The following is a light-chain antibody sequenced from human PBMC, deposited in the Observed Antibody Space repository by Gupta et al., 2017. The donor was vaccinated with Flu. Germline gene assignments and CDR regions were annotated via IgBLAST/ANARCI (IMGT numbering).Light chain of an antibody. J-gene: IGLJ3*02. CDR1: SSNIGSNT. CDR3: AAWDASLNGWV. Sequence: QSVLTQPPSASGTPGQRVTISCSGSSSNIGSNTVNWYQQLPGTAPKLLIYSNNQRPSGVPDRFSGSKSGTSASLAIGGLQSEDEANYYCAAWDASLNGWVFGGGTELTVL. CDR2: SNN. V-gene: IGLV1-44*01.